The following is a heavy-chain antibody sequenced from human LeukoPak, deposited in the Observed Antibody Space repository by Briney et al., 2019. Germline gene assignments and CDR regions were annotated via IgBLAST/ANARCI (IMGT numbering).Heavy chain of an antibody. CDR3: ARGRRDTAMIIYYYYYYMDV. V-gene: IGHV4-39*07. CDR1: GGSISSSSYY. CDR2: IYYSGST. Sequence: SETLSLTCTVSGGSISSSSYYWGWIRQPPGEGLEWIGSIYYSGSTYYNPSLKSRVTISVDTSKNQFSLKLSSVTAADTAVYYCARGRRDTAMIIYYYYYYMDVWGKGTTVTISS. J-gene: IGHJ6*03. D-gene: IGHD5-18*01.